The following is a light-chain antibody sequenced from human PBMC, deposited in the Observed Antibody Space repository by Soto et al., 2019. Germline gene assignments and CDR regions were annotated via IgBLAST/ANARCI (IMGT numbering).Light chain of an antibody. Sequence: QSALTQPASVSGSPGQSVTISCTGTSSDVGCYNSVSWYQQHPGKAPKLMIYDVSNQPSGVSNRFSGSKSVNTSALTISGLQAEDEADYYCSSYTSSSTVVFGGGTKVTVL. J-gene: IGLJ2*01. CDR2: DVS. V-gene: IGLV2-14*01. CDR1: SSDVGCYNS. CDR3: SSYTSSSTVV.